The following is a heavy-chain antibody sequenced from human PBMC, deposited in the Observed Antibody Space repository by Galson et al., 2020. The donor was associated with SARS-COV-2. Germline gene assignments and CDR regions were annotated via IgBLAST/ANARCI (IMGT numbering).Heavy chain of an antibody. CDR3: ARAGSIGWYGRWFDP. Sequence: TGGSLRLSCAASGFTFSSYAMHWVRQAPGKGLEWVAVISYDGSNKYYADSVKGRFTISRDNSKNTLYLQMNSLRAEDTAVYYCARAGSIGWYGRWFDPWGQGTLVTVSS. V-gene: IGHV3-30*04. CDR1: GFTFSSYA. D-gene: IGHD6-19*01. CDR2: ISYDGSNK. J-gene: IGHJ5*02.